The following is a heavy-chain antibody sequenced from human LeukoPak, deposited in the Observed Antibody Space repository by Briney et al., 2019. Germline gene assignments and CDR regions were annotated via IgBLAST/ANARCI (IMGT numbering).Heavy chain of an antibody. CDR1: GGTFSSYA. CDR2: IIPIFGTA. J-gene: IGHJ4*02. V-gene: IGHV1-69*13. CDR3: ARDGYSYGSHFDY. D-gene: IGHD5-18*01. Sequence: SVKVSCKASGGTFSSYAISWVRQAPGQGLEWMGGIIPIFGTANYAQKFQGRVTITADESTSTAYMELSSLRSEDTAVYYCARDGYSYGSHFDYWGQGTLVTVPS.